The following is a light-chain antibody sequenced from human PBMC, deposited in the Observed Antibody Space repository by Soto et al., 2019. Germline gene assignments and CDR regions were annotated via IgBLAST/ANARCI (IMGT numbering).Light chain of an antibody. CDR3: QQSYSTTWT. Sequence: IQMTQSPSSLSASVGDRVTITCRASQGISTYLNWYQQKPGKAPKLLIYAASSLQSGVPSRFSGSGSETDFTLTISSLQPEHFATYSCQQSYSTTWTFGQGTKV. CDR1: QGISTY. CDR2: AAS. V-gene: IGKV1-39*01. J-gene: IGKJ1*01.